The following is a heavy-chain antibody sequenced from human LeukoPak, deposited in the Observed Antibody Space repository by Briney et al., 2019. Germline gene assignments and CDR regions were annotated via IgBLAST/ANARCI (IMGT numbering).Heavy chain of an antibody. CDR1: GYTFTSYA. V-gene: IGHV7-4-1*02. CDR3: ARVRNSSPMRYNWFDP. J-gene: IGHJ5*02. D-gene: IGHD6-13*01. Sequence: ASVKVSCKASGYTFTSYAMNWVRQAPGQGLEWMGWINTNTGNPTYAQGFTGRFVFSLDTSVSTAYLQISSLKAEDTAVYYCARVRNSSPMRYNWFDPWGQGTLVTVSS. CDR2: INTNTGNP.